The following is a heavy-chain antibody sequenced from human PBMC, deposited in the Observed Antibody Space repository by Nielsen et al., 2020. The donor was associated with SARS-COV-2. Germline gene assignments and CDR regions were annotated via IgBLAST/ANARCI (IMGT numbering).Heavy chain of an antibody. CDR1: GFTFSNAW. J-gene: IGHJ4*02. Sequence: GESLKISCSASGFTFSNAWMNWVRQAPGKGLEQVGRIKSKTDGVTTDYAAPVKGRFTISRDDSKNTLYLQMNSLKTEDTAVYYCTTDWESYYDILTGYYYFDYWGQGTLVTVSS. CDR3: TTDWESYYDILTGYYYFDY. D-gene: IGHD3-9*01. V-gene: IGHV3-15*01. CDR2: IKSKTDGVTT.